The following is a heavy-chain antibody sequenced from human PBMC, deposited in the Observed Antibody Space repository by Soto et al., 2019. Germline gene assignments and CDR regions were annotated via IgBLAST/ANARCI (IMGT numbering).Heavy chain of an antibody. CDR1: GFTVSSNY. D-gene: IGHD3-10*01. Sequence: GGSLRLSCAASGFTVSSNYMSWVRQAPGKGLEWVSVIYSGGSTYYADSVKGRFTISRDNAKNSLYLQMNSLRAEDAAVYYCARDRDYYGSGSFFDAFDIWGQGTMVTVSS. CDR3: ARDRDYYGSGSFFDAFDI. CDR2: IYSGGST. J-gene: IGHJ3*02. V-gene: IGHV3-66*01.